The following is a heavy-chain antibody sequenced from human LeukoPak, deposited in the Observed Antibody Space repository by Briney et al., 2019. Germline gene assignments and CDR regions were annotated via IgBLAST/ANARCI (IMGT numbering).Heavy chain of an antibody. Sequence: SVKVSCKASGFTFTSSAVQWVRQARGQGLEWIGWIVVGSGNTNYAQKFQERVTINRDMSTSTAYMELSSLRSEDTAVYYCATKDVTTGTKTALGYWGQGTLVTVSS. V-gene: IGHV1-58*01. CDR1: GFTFTSSA. J-gene: IGHJ4*02. CDR3: ATKDVTTGTKTALGY. CDR2: IVVGSGNT. D-gene: IGHD1-1*01.